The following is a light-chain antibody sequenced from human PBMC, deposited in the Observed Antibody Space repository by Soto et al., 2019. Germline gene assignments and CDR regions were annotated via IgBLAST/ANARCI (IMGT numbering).Light chain of an antibody. CDR3: QHFNGYPLT. Sequence: DIQMTQSPSTLSASVGDRVTITCRASQSIDRWLAWYQQKPGKAPKLLISVASSLESGVPSRFSGSGSGTDVALTISSLQPDDFATYYCQHFNGYPLTFGGGTKVEIK. CDR2: VAS. J-gene: IGKJ4*01. CDR1: QSIDRW. V-gene: IGKV1-5*01.